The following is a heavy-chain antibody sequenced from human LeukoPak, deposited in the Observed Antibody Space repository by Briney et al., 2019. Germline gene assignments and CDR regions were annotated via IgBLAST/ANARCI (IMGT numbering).Heavy chain of an antibody. CDR1: EYTFTSYD. Sequence: ASVKVSCKASEYTFTSYDINWVRQATGQGLEWMGWMNPNSGNTGYAQKFQGRVTMTRNTSISTAYMELSSLRSEDTAVYYCARGLTMVRGVIPHAFDIWGQGTMVTVSS. CDR3: ARGLTMVRGVIPHAFDI. CDR2: MNPNSGNT. D-gene: IGHD3-10*01. J-gene: IGHJ3*02. V-gene: IGHV1-8*01.